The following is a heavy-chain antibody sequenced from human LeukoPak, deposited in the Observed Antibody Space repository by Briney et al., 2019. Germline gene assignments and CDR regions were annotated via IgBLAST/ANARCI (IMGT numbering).Heavy chain of an antibody. CDR2: MNPNSGNT. CDR1: GYSFTSYD. CDR3: ARQNHCSSTSCYPDS. D-gene: IGHD2-2*01. J-gene: IGHJ4*02. V-gene: IGHV1-8*01. Sequence: ASVKVSCKASGYSFTSYDINWVRQATGQGLEWMGWMNPNSGNTGYAQKFQGRVTMTRNTSISTAYMELSSLRSEDTAVYYCARQNHCSSTSCYPDSWGQGTLVTVSS.